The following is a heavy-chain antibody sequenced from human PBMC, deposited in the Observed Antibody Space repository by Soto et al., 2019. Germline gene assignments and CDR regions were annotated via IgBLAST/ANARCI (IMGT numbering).Heavy chain of an antibody. CDR3: ARRHYYGSD. Sequence: EVQLVESGGHLVQPGGSLRLSCAASGFTVSSNYMTWVRQAPGQGLECVSIIYSGGSTDYADSVKGRFTISRDNSKNTLYLQMNSLRAEDTAVYYCARRHYYGSDWGQGTLVTVSS. J-gene: IGHJ4*02. CDR1: GFTVSSNY. V-gene: IGHV3-66*04. CDR2: IYSGGST. D-gene: IGHD3-10*01.